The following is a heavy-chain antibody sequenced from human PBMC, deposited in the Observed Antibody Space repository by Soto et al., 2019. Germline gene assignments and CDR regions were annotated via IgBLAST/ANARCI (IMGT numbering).Heavy chain of an antibody. D-gene: IGHD1-26*01. CDR1: GFTFSDYY. Sequence: PGGPLRLCGAASGFTFSDYYMSWIRQAPGKGLEWVSYISSSSSYTNYADSVKGRFTISRDNAKNSPYLQMNSLRAEDTAVYYCASGSTHWYFDLWGRGTLVTVSS. J-gene: IGHJ2*01. CDR2: ISSSSSYT. CDR3: ASGSTHWYFDL. V-gene: IGHV3-11*06.